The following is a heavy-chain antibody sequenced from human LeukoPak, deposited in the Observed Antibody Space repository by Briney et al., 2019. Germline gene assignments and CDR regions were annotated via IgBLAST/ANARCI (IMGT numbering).Heavy chain of an antibody. CDR3: AKGGGGWLQLMSLDY. J-gene: IGHJ4*02. V-gene: IGHV3-23*01. D-gene: IGHD5-24*01. Sequence: PGGSLRLSCAASGFTFSSYAMSWVRQAPGKGLEWVSAISGSGGSTYYADSVKGRFTISRDNSKNTLYLQMNSLRAEDTAVYYCAKGGGGWLQLMSLDYWDQGTLVTVSS. CDR1: GFTFSSYA. CDR2: ISGSGGST.